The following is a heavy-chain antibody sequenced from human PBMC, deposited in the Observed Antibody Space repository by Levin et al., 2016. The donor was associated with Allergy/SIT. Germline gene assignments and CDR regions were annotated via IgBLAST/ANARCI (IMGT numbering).Heavy chain of an antibody. CDR2: IYYSGST. J-gene: IGHJ4*02. CDR3: AREGTRKSIAAAGTFDY. D-gene: IGHD6-13*01. V-gene: IGHV4-61*01. Sequence: SETLSLTCTVSGGSVSSGSYYWSWIRQPPGKGLEWIGYIYYSGSTNYNPSLKSRVTISVDTSKNQFSLKLSSVTAADTAVYYCAREGTRKSIAAAGTFDYWGQGTLVTVSS. CDR1: GGSVSSGSYY.